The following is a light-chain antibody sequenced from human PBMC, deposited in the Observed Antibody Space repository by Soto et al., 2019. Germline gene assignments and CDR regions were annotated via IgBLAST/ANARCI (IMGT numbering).Light chain of an antibody. CDR1: QRLSSN. CDR3: QQYYDWPT. Sequence: EIVLTQSPGTLSLSPGERATLSCRASQRLSSNYLAWFQQKPGQAPRLLIYGASIRAPGVPARFSVSGSGTEFTLTISSLQSEDFAVYFCQQYYDWPTFGQGTKVDIK. V-gene: IGKV3-15*01. J-gene: IGKJ1*01. CDR2: GAS.